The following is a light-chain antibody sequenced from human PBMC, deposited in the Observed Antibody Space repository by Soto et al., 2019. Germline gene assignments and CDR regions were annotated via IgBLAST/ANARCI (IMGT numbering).Light chain of an antibody. Sequence: DIQMTQSPSSLSASVGDRVTITCRASQSISSYLNWYQQKPGKAPKLLIYAASSLQSGVPSRFSGSGSGTDFTLTISSLQPEDFATYYCQQSYSTSRHTVGQGTKLEIK. V-gene: IGKV1-39*01. CDR2: AAS. J-gene: IGKJ2*01. CDR1: QSISSY. CDR3: QQSYSTSRHT.